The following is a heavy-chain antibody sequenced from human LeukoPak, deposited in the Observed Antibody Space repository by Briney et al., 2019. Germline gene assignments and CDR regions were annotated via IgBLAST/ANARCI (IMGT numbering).Heavy chain of an antibody. Sequence: LPGGSLRLSCAASGFTFSSYAMSWVRQPPGKGLEWVSAISGSGGSTYYADSVKGRFTISRDNSKNTLYLQMNSLRAEDTAVYYCAKANSGWDWYFDLWGRGTLVTVSS. J-gene: IGHJ2*01. CDR3: AKANSGWDWYFDL. V-gene: IGHV3-23*01. CDR2: ISGSGGST. CDR1: GFTFSSYA. D-gene: IGHD6-19*01.